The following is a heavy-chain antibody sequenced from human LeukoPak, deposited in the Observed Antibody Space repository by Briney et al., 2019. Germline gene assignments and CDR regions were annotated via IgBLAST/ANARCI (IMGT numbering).Heavy chain of an antibody. J-gene: IGHJ5*02. V-gene: IGHV3-7*01. Sequence: GGSLRLSCAASGFTFSSYWMSWVRQAPGKGLEWVAHINQDGSEKYYVDSVKGRFTISRDNAKNSLYLQMNRLRAEDTAVYYCARDTQLLWFGEFPWGQGTLVTGSS. D-gene: IGHD3-10*01. CDR1: GFTFSSYW. CDR2: INQDGSEK. CDR3: ARDTQLLWFGEFP.